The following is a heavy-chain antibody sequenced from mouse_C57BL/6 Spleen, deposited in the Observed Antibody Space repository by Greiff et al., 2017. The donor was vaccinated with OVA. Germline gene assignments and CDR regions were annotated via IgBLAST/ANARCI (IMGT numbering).Heavy chain of an antibody. Sequence: QVHVKQPGAELVKPGASVKLSCKASGYTFTSYWMHWVKQRPGQGLEWIGMIHPNSGSTNYNEKFKSKATLTVDKSSSTAYMQLSSLTSEDSAVYYCARSNYDYAMDYLGQGTSVTVSS. D-gene: IGHD2-5*01. CDR2: IHPNSGST. J-gene: IGHJ4*01. CDR1: GYTFTSYW. V-gene: IGHV1-64*01. CDR3: ARSNYDYAMDY.